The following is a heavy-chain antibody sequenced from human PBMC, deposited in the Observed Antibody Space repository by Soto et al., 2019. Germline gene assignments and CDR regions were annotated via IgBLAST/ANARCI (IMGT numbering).Heavy chain of an antibody. CDR2: IRGDGNDI. CDR1: GFTFSTYW. CDR3: ARDSAVLFGEFHSDY. Sequence: GSLRLSCAASGFTFSTYWMSWVRQAPGKGLEWVADIRGDGNDIRYVDSVKGRFTISRDNAKNSLYLEMNSLRAEDTAVYYCARDSAVLFGEFHSDYWGQGTLVTVSS. V-gene: IGHV3-7*03. D-gene: IGHD3-10*01. J-gene: IGHJ4*02.